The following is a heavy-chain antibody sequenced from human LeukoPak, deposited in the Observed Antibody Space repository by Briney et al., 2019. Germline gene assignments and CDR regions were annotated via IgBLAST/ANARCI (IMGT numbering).Heavy chain of an antibody. CDR1: GFTFSSYS. J-gene: IGHJ6*03. CDR3: ARDPLWELDAMDV. D-gene: IGHD1-26*01. Sequence: PGGSLRLSCAASGFTFSSYSMSWVRQAPGKGLEWVSSISSSSSYIYYADSVKGRFTISRDNAKNSLYLQMNSLRAEDTAVYYCARDPLWELDAMDVWGKGTTVTVSS. CDR2: ISSSSSYI. V-gene: IGHV3-21*01.